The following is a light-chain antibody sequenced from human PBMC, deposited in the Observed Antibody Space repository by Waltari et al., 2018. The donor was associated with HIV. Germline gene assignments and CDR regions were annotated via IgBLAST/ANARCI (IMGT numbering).Light chain of an antibody. J-gene: IGLJ2*01. CDR2: EDN. V-gene: IGLV2-8*01. Sequence: QSALTQPPSASGSPGQSVTIPCPGISRDLGGYKFVSWYQHHPGNAPKLMIYEDNRRPSGVPDRFSGSKSGNTASLTVSGLQADDEADYYCSSYAGTNRLFGGGTKLTVL. CDR1: SRDLGGYKF. CDR3: SSYAGTNRL.